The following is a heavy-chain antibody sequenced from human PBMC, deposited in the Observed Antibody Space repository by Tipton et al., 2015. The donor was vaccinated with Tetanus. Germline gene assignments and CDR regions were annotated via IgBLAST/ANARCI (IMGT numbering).Heavy chain of an antibody. J-gene: IGHJ4*02. CDR1: GYSFPHYY. CDR2: IYPADSDT. Sequence: QLVQSGAEVKKPGESLKISCQASGYSFPHYYIAWVRHMPGKGLEWMGIIYPADSDTRYSPSFQGQVTISVDKSINTAYLQWSSLKASDTSMFYCARAHCSDGVCNFDFWGQGALVTVAS. D-gene: IGHD2-8*01. V-gene: IGHV5-51*01. CDR3: ARAHCSDGVCNFDF.